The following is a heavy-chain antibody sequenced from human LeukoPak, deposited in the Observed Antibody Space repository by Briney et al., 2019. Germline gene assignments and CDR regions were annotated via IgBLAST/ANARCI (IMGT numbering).Heavy chain of an antibody. J-gene: IGHJ4*02. CDR2: INPNSGGT. CDR3: ARGRLRGSSTSCYPF. V-gene: IGHV1-2*02. D-gene: IGHD2-2*01. CDR1: GYTFTGYY. Sequence: GASVKVSCKATGYTFTGYYMHWVRQARGQGFEWMGWINPNSGGTNYAQKFQGRVTMTRDTSISTAYMELSRLRSDDTAVYYCARGRLRGSSTSCYPFWGQGTLVTVSS.